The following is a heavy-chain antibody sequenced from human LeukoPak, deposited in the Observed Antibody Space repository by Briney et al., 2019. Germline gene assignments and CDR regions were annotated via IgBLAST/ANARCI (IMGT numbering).Heavy chain of an antibody. V-gene: IGHV3-74*01. Sequence: GGSLRLSCAASGFTFSTYWIHWVRRAPGKRLVWVSRISTDGSVTSYADSVKGRFTISRDNAKNTMYLQMNSLRAEDTAVYYCARIGGSGSYSGHYFDHWGQGTLVTVSS. J-gene: IGHJ4*02. CDR3: ARIGGSGSYSGHYFDH. CDR2: ISTDGSVT. CDR1: GFTFSTYW. D-gene: IGHD3-10*01.